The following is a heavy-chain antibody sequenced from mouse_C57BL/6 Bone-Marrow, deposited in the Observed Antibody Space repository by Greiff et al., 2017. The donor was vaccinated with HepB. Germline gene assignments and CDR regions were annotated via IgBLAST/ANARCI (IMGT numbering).Heavy chain of an antibody. Sequence: EVQLQQSGPELVKPGASVKISCKASGYTFTDYYMNWVKQSHGKSLEWIGDINPNNGGTSYNQKFKGKATLTVDKSSSTAYMELRSLTSEDSAVYYCARSGYYSNPWYFDVWGTGTTVTVSS. V-gene: IGHV1-26*01. CDR2: INPNNGGT. CDR3: ARSGYYSNPWYFDV. J-gene: IGHJ1*03. D-gene: IGHD2-5*01. CDR1: GYTFTDYY.